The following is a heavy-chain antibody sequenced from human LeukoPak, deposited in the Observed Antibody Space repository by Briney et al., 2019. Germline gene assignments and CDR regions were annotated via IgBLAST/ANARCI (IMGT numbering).Heavy chain of an antibody. J-gene: IGHJ4*02. Sequence: SETLSLTCTVSGGSISSYYWSWIRQPPGKGLEWIGEINHSGSTNYNPSLKSRVTISVDTSKNQFSLKLSSVTAADTAVYYCARGHYDFWSGYYTLGFDYWGQGTLVTVSS. CDR2: INHSGST. D-gene: IGHD3-3*01. CDR3: ARGHYDFWSGYYTLGFDY. CDR1: GGSISSYY. V-gene: IGHV4-34*01.